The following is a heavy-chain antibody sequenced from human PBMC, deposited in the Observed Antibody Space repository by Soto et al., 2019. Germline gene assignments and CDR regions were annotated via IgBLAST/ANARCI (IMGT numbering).Heavy chain of an antibody. Sequence: GSLRRACSAYGFTFSSYAMSWVRQAAGKGLEWVSAISGSGGSTYYADSVKGRFTISRGNSKNTPYLQMNSLRAEDTAVYYCAKINVVVAGFDYWGQGTLVTVSS. CDR1: GFTFSSYA. V-gene: IGHV3-23*01. D-gene: IGHD2-15*01. CDR2: ISGSGGST. J-gene: IGHJ4*02. CDR3: AKINVVVAGFDY.